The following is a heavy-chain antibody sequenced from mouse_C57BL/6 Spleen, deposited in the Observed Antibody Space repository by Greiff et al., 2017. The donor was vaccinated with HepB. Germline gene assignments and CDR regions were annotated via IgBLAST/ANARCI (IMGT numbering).Heavy chain of an antibody. CDR1: GFTFSSYG. D-gene: IGHD2-3*01. J-gene: IGHJ2*01. Sequence: DVMLVESGGDLVKPGGSLKLSCAASGFTFSSYGMSWVRQTPDKRLEWVATISSGGSYTYYPDSVKGRFTISRDNAKNTLYLQMSSLKSEDTAMYYCARHGDGYPFDYWGQGTTLTVSS. CDR3: ARHGDGYPFDY. CDR2: ISSGGSYT. V-gene: IGHV5-6*02.